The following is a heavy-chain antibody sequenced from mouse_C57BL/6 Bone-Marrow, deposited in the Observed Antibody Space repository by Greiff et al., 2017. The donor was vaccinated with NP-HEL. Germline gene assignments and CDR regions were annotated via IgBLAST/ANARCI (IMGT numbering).Heavy chain of an antibody. CDR2: ISDGGSYT. D-gene: IGHD3-1*01. CDR3: ARDRAPY. CDR1: GFTFSSYA. Sequence: EVQGVESGGGLVKPGGSLKLSCAASGFTFSSYAMSWVRQTPEKRLEWVATISDGGSYTYYPDNVKGRFTISRDNAKNNLYLQMSHLKSEDTAMYYCARDRAPYWGQGTLVTVSA. J-gene: IGHJ3*01. V-gene: IGHV5-4*01.